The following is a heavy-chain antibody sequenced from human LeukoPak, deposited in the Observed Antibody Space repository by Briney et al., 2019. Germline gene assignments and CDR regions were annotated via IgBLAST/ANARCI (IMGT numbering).Heavy chain of an antibody. CDR2: IYYSGST. CDR1: GGSISSATSY. Sequence: SETLSLTCSVSGGSISSATSYWAWIRQSPGKGLEWIGYIYYSGSTNYNPSLKSRVTISVDTSKNQFSLKLSSVTAADTAVYYCAREKGYCSSTSCYYFDYWGQGTLVTVSS. D-gene: IGHD2-2*01. V-gene: IGHV4-61*01. J-gene: IGHJ4*02. CDR3: AREKGYCSSTSCYYFDY.